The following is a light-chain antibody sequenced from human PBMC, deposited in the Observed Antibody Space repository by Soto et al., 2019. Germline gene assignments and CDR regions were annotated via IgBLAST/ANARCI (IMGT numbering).Light chain of an antibody. CDR3: SLYRGANKEV. V-gene: IGLV2-14*03. CDR1: NNDVGIYTY. Sequence: QSALTQPASVSGSPGQSITISCTENNNDVGIYTYVSWYQHHPGKAPKLMIYDVSNRPSGVSDRFSGSKSGNTASLTISGLQTEDEADYYCSLYRGANKEVFGGGTKLTVL. CDR2: DVS. J-gene: IGLJ2*01.